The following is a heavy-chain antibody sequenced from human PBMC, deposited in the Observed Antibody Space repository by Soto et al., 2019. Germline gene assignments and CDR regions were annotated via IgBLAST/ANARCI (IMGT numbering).Heavy chain of an antibody. V-gene: IGHV1-69*01. Sequence: QVQLVQSGAEVKKPGSSVKVSCKASGGDFSNYAISWVRQAPGQGPEWMGGIIPIFRTATYAQKFQGRLTISADDSTSTAYMELSSLVSADTAVYYCARDPLSSFAMDVWGQGTTVIVSS. CDR3: ARDPLSSFAMDV. CDR2: IIPIFRTA. CDR1: GGDFSNYA. J-gene: IGHJ6*02. D-gene: IGHD3-10*02.